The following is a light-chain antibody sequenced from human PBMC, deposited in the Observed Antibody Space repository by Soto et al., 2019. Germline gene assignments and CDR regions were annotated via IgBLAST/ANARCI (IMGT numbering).Light chain of an antibody. CDR3: QHYNSSSEA. CDR2: DAS. J-gene: IGKJ1*01. Sequence: DIQITQSPSTLSASVGDSVTITCRASQNIRNWLAWYQQKPGKAPNPLIYDASSLKSGVLARFSGSGSGTECTRTISSLQPDDVATDYCQHYNSSSEAFGQGTKVDIK. CDR1: QNIRNW. V-gene: IGKV1-5*01.